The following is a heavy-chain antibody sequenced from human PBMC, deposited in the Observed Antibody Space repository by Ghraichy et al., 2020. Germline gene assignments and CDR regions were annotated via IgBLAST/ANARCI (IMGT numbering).Heavy chain of an antibody. J-gene: IGHJ4*02. CDR1: GGSISSGGYY. Sequence: SETLSLTCTVSGGSISSGGYYWSWIRQHPGKGLEWIGYIYYSGSTYYNPSLKSRVTISVDTSKNQFSLKLSSVTAADTAVYYCARKVPLGQQLDSYFDYWGQGTLVTVSS. CDR2: IYYSGST. CDR3: ARKVPLGQQLDSYFDY. V-gene: IGHV4-31*03. D-gene: IGHD6-13*01.